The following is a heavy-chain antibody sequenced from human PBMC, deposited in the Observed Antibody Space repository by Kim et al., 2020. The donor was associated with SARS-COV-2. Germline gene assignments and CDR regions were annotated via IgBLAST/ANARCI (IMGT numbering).Heavy chain of an antibody. D-gene: IGHD3-10*01. V-gene: IGHV3-23*01. J-gene: IGHJ6*02. Sequence: PASRKGRFTISRDNSKNTLYLQMNSLRAEDTAVYYCAKVWAGIHYGMDVWGQGTTVTVSS. CDR3: AKVWAGIHYGMDV.